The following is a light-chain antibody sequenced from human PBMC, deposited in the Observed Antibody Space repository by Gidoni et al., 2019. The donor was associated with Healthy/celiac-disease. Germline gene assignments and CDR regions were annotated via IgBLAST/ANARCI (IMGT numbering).Light chain of an antibody. V-gene: IGKV1-39*01. Sequence: DIQMTQSPSTLSAYVGDRVTITCRASQSISSYLYWYQQKPGKAPKHLFYAASSLQSGIPSRFSGSRSGTDVTLTICSLLPGSFSTYHCHQSYSTPLTFGGXTKVEIK. CDR3: HQSYSTPLT. CDR2: AAS. J-gene: IGKJ4*01. CDR1: QSISSY.